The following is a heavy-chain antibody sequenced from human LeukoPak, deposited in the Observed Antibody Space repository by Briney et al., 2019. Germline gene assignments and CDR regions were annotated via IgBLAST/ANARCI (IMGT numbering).Heavy chain of an antibody. J-gene: IGHJ6*03. D-gene: IGHD4-17*01. CDR3: ARDAYGDYDSSYYYYYMDV. V-gene: IGHV4-39*02. Sequence: SETLSLTCTVSGGSISSSSYYWGWIRQPPGKGLEWIGSIYYSGSTYYNPSLKSRVTISVDTSKNQFSLKLSSVTAADTAVYYCARDAYGDYDSSYYYYYMDVWGKGTTVTVSS. CDR1: GGSISSSSYY. CDR2: IYYSGST.